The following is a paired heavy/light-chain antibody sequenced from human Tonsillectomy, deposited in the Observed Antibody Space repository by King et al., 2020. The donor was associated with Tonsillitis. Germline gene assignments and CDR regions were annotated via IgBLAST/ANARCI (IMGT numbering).Light chain of an antibody. CDR1: QSVSSY. CDR2: DAS. Sequence: EIVLTQSPATLSLSPGERATLSCRASQSVSSYLAWYQQKPGQAPRLLIYDASNRATGIPARFSGSGSGTDFTLTISSLEPEDFAVYYCQQRSNWPPWTFGQGTKVEIK. J-gene: IGKJ1*01. V-gene: IGKV3-11*01. CDR3: QQRSNWPPWT.
Heavy chain of an antibody. D-gene: IGHD1-26*01. CDR3: AKDTQYSGSYLGGAFDI. CDR1: GFTFDDYA. CDR2: LSWNSGRI. Sequence: EVQLVESGGGLVQPGRSLRLSCAASGFTFDDYAMHWVRQAPGKGVEWVSGLSWNSGRIGYADSVKGRFTISRDNAKNSLYLQMNSLRAEDTALYYCAKDTQYSGSYLGGAFDIWGQGTMVTVSS. J-gene: IGHJ3*02. V-gene: IGHV3-9*01.